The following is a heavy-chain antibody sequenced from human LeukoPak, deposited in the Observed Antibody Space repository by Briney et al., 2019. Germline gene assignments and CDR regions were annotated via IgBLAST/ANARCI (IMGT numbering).Heavy chain of an antibody. V-gene: IGHV4-4*02. Sequence: SGTLSLTCAVSGGSISSSNWWSWVRPPPGKGLEWIGEIYHSGSTNYNPSLKSRVTISVDKSKNQFSLKLSSVTAADTAVYYCARDMLAAAGTSPYYYYGMDVWGQGTTVTVSS. CDR1: GGSISSSNW. J-gene: IGHJ6*02. CDR2: IYHSGST. CDR3: ARDMLAAAGTSPYYYYGMDV. D-gene: IGHD6-13*01.